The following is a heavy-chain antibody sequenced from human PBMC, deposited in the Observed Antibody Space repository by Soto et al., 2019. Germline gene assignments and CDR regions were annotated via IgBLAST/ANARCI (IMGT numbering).Heavy chain of an antibody. CDR3: ARGPDPTYFDF. CDR2: LNTYNGNT. CDR1: GYTFSNFG. J-gene: IGHJ4*02. Sequence: QVQLVQSGAEVKKPGASLRVSCKASGYTFSNFGISWVRQAPGQGLEWMGWLNTYNGNTNFAVKFQGRVTMTTDTSTSTPYMDLRSLTSADTAVYYCARGPDPTYFDFWGQGTLVTVSS. V-gene: IGHV1-18*01.